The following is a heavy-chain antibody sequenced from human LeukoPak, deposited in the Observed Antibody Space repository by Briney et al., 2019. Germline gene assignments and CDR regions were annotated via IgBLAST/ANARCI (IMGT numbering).Heavy chain of an antibody. CDR3: ARLWYGESSFDY. Sequence: ETLSLTCTLSGGSISGYYWSCIRQPPGKGLEWIGYIYNTVSTNSNPSLKSRVTISEDTSKNQFSLNLTSVTAADTAVYYCARLWYGESSFDYWGQGSLVTVSS. V-gene: IGHV4-59*01. J-gene: IGHJ4*02. D-gene: IGHD3-10*01. CDR1: GGSISGYY. CDR2: IYNTVST.